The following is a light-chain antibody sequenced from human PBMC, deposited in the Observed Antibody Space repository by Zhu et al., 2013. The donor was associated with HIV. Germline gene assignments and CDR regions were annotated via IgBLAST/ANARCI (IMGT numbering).Light chain of an antibody. CDR1: QSLNNW. J-gene: IGKJ1*01. CDR2: ETS. V-gene: IGKV1-5*03. Sequence: DIQMTQSPSTLSASVGDRVTIACRATQSLNNWLAWYQQKPGKAPKLLIYETSTSENGVPSRFSGSGSATEFTLTISSLQPDDFATYYCQQYRHYPWTFGQGTKVEI. CDR3: QQYRHYPWT.